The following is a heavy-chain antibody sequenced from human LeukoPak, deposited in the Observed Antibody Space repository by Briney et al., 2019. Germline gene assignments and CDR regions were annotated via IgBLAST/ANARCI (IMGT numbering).Heavy chain of an antibody. CDR2: IDWNGGST. Sequence: GGSLRLSCAASGFTFDDYGMSWVRHAPGKGLEWVSGIDWNGGSTGYAYSVKGRFTISRDNAKNSLYLQTNSLRAEETALYYCAPGQQLAHWGQGTLVTVSS. CDR1: GFTFDDYG. V-gene: IGHV3-20*04. J-gene: IGHJ4*02. CDR3: APGQQLAH. D-gene: IGHD6-13*01.